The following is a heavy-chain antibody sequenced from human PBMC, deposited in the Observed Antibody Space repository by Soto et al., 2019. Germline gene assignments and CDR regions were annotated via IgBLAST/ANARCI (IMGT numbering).Heavy chain of an antibody. CDR3: ARYSSSLGWFDP. D-gene: IGHD6-6*01. J-gene: IGHJ5*02. CDR1: GGSISSSSYY. CDR2: INYSGST. Sequence: QVQLQESGPGLVKPSETLSLTCTVSGGSISSSSYYWGWIRQPPGKGLEWIGSINYSGSTYYNPSLTSRVTISVDTSKNQFSLKLSSVTAADTALYYCARYSSSLGWFDPWGQGTLVTVSS. V-gene: IGHV4-39*01.